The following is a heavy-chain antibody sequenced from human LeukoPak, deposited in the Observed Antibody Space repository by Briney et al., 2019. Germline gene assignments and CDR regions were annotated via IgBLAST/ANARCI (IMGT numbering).Heavy chain of an antibody. Sequence: SQTLSLTCAVSGGSISSGGYSWSWIRQPPGKGLEWIGYIYHSGSTYYNPSLKSRVTISVDTSQNEFSLKLSSVTAADTAVYYCASLYSSSWYYYFDYWGQGTLVTVSS. V-gene: IGHV4-30-2*01. D-gene: IGHD6-13*01. J-gene: IGHJ4*02. CDR3: ASLYSSSWYYYFDY. CDR2: IYHSGST. CDR1: GGSISSGGYS.